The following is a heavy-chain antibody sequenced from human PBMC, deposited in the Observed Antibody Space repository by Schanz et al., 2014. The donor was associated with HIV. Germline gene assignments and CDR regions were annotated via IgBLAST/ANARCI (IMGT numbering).Heavy chain of an antibody. CDR1: GYPFTSYA. D-gene: IGHD1-1*01. V-gene: IGHV1-18*01. J-gene: IGHJ4*02. Sequence: QIQLVQSGAEMKKPGASVRVSCKTSGYPFTSYAISWLRQAPGQGPEWMGWINPYNGNTNSAQKFQGRVTMTTDTPKNDTTTPAQKSQGRCPMTPATSTSTAYMELRSLRSDDSAVYFCARERRDFTFWSGYYRGGYYFDYWGQGALVTVSS. CDR2: INPYNGNT. CDR3: STSTAYMELRSLRSDDSAVYFCARERRDFTFWSGYYRGGYYFDY.